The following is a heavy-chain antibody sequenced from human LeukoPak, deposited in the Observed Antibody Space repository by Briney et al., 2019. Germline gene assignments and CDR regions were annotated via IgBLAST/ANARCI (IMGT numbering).Heavy chain of an antibody. V-gene: IGHV4-39*07. CDR1: GGSISSSSYY. CDR2: IYHSGST. J-gene: IGHJ4*02. D-gene: IGHD3-16*02. CDR3: ARREMITFGGVIVERDY. Sequence: SETLSLTCTVSGGSISSSSYYWGWIRQPPGKGLEWIGSIYHSGSTNYNPSLKSRVTISVDTSKNQFSLKLSSVTAADTAVYYRARREMITFGGVIVERDYWGQGTLVTVSS.